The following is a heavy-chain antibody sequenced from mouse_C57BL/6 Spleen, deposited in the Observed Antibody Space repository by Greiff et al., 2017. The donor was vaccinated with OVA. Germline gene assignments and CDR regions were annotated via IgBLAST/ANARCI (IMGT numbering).Heavy chain of an antibody. Sequence: VQLQQSGPELVKPGASVKMSCKASGYTFTDYNMHWVKQSHGKSLEWIGYINPNNGGTSYNQKFKGKATLTVNKSSSTAYMELRSLTSEDSAGYYCARGGYYDYDGGAWFAYWGQGTLVTVSA. J-gene: IGHJ3*01. CDR2: INPNNGGT. D-gene: IGHD2-4*01. V-gene: IGHV1-22*01. CDR1: GYTFTDYN. CDR3: ARGGYYDYDGGAWFAY.